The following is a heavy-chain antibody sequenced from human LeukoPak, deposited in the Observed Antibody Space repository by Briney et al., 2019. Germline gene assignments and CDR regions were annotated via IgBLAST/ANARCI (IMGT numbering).Heavy chain of an antibody. Sequence: PSETLSLTCTVSGGSISSSGYYWSWIRQHPGKGLEWIGYIYYSGSTNYNPSLKSRVTISVDTSKNQFSLKLSSVTAADTAVYYCARTPLDYDSSGSQEYYFDYWGQGTLVTVSS. CDR1: GGSISSSGYY. CDR2: IYYSGST. CDR3: ARTPLDYDSSGSQEYYFDY. V-gene: IGHV4-61*05. D-gene: IGHD3-22*01. J-gene: IGHJ4*02.